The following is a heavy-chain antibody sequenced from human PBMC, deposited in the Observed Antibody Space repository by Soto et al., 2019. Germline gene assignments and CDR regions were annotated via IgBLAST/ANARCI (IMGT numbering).Heavy chain of an antibody. CDR3: AKPGGGQWRCCGDFDV. J-gene: IGHJ3*01. CDR2: ISPGGDT. V-gene: IGHV3-23*01. Sequence: EVQLLESGGGLVQPGGSLRLSCSASGFTFNTFAMNWVRHTPGKGLEWVSGISPGGDTYYADSVKGRFIISRDNSRSTLFRLMNSLRTEDTATYFCAKPGGGQWRCCGDFDVWGQGAMVIVAS. CDR1: GFTFNTFA. D-gene: IGHD6-19*01.